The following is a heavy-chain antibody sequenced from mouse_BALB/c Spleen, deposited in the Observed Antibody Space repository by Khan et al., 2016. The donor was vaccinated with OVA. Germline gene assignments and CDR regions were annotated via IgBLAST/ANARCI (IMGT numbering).Heavy chain of an antibody. Sequence: VQLQESGPELVRPGVSVKISCKGSGYTFTDYAMYWVKQSHAKSLEWIGLISTYSGSTNYNQKFKGKVTMTVDKSFSAAYMELARLTSEDSAIYYCARPAYDGYYDYWGQGTALTVSS. CDR2: ISTYSGST. V-gene: IGHV1S137*01. CDR1: GYTFTDYA. D-gene: IGHD2-3*01. CDR3: ARPAYDGYYDY. J-gene: IGHJ2*01.